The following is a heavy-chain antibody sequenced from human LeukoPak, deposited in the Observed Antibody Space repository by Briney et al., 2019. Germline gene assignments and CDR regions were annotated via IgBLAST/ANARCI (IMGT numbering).Heavy chain of an antibody. Sequence: SSETLSLTCTVPGGSISSYYWSWIRQPPGKGLEWIGYNYYSGSTNYNPSLKSRVTISVDTSKNQCSLKLSSVTAADTAVYYCATSPITIFGVVTGFDPWGQGTLVTVSS. CDR3: ATSPITIFGVVTGFDP. D-gene: IGHD3-3*01. CDR2: NYYSGST. CDR1: GGSISSYY. V-gene: IGHV4-59*01. J-gene: IGHJ5*02.